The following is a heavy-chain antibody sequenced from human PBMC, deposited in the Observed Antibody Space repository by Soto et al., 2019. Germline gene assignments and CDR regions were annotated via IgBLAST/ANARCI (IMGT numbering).Heavy chain of an antibody. J-gene: IGHJ4*02. D-gene: IGHD5-12*01. CDR3: ARGDMATIIGNY. CDR1: GYTFITYY. CDR2: INPSGGST. V-gene: IGHV1-46*01. Sequence: GASVKVSCKASGYTFITYYIHWVRQAPGQGLEWMGVINPSGGSTSYAQKFQGRVTMTRDTSTSTVYMELSSLRSEDTAVYYCARGDMATIIGNYWGQGTLVTVSS.